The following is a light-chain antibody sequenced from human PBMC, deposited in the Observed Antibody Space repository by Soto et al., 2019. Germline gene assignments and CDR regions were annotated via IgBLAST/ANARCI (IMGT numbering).Light chain of an antibody. Sequence: DIQMTQSPSSVSASVGDRVTITCRASQGISSWLAWSQQKSWKAHTRLIYASSRWQSGVPSRFSGSGSGTDFTLIIISLQTEDFATYYCQQTNNFPLTSGGG. J-gene: IGKJ4*01. CDR1: QGISSW. CDR3: QQTNNFPLT. CDR2: ASS. V-gene: IGKV1-12*01.